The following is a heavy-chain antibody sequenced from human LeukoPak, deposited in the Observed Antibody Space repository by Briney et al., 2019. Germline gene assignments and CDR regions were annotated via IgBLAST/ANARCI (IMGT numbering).Heavy chain of an antibody. V-gene: IGHV4-59*01. CDR1: GGSINGNY. CDR2: IYYSGST. D-gene: IGHD2-15*01. J-gene: IGHJ4*02. Sequence: PSETLSLSCTVSGGSINGNYWSWIRQPPGKGLEWIGYIYYSGSTNYNPSLKSRVTISVDTSKNQFSLKLSSVTAADTAVYYCARDNSVVAATTYFDYWGQGTLVTVSS. CDR3: ARDNSVVAATTYFDY.